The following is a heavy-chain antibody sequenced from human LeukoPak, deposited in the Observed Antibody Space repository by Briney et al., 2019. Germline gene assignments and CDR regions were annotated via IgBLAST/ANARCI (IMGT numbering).Heavy chain of an antibody. CDR2: IKNKANSYAT. Sequence: GGSLRLSCAASGFTFSGSAMHWVRQASGKGLEWVGRIKNKANSYATAYAASVRGRFTISRDDSKNTAYLQMNSLKSEDTAVYYCAIVFAGVGAFDIWGHGTMVTVSS. CDR3: AIVFAGVGAFDI. CDR1: GFTFSGSA. V-gene: IGHV3-73*01. J-gene: IGHJ3*02. D-gene: IGHD3-3*01.